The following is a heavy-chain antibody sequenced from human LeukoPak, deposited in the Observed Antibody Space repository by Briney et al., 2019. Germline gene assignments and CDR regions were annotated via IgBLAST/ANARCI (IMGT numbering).Heavy chain of an antibody. CDR3: ARQGDGYNDAFDI. Sequence: GGSLRLSCAASGFTFSSYTMNWVRQAPGKGLEWVSSSSSSSSYIYYADSVKGRFTISRDNARKSLYLQMNSLRAEDTAVYYCARQGDGYNDAFDIWGQGTMVTVS. CDR1: GFTFSSYT. J-gene: IGHJ3*02. V-gene: IGHV3-21*01. CDR2: SSSSSSYI. D-gene: IGHD5-24*01.